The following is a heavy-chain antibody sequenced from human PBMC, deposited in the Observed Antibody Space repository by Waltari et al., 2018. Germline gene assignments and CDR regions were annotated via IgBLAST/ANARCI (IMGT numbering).Heavy chain of an antibody. J-gene: IGHJ6*02. CDR1: GYTFNSYH. CDR3: ARGPKFYGMDV. Sequence: QVQLVQSGAEVKTPGASVKVSCKASGYTFNSYHINWVRQATGQGREWRGWMSSDSGDTGYSQKFQGRVTMTRDTSISTAYMELSSLRSEDTAVYFCARGPKFYGMDVWGQGTTVTVSS. V-gene: IGHV1-8*01. CDR2: MSSDSGDT.